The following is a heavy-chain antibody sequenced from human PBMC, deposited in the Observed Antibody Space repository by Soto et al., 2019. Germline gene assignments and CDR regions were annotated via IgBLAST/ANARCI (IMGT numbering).Heavy chain of an antibody. J-gene: IGHJ4*02. D-gene: IGHD4-17*01. CDR3: AKDPAVGTVTTPGFDY. CDR2: ISGSGGST. Sequence: GGSLRLSCAASGFTFSSYAMSWVRQAPGKGLEWVSAISGSGGSTYYADSVKGRFTISRDNSKNTLYLQMNSLRAEDTAVYYCAKDPAVGTVTTPGFDYWGQGTLVTVSS. CDR1: GFTFSSYA. V-gene: IGHV3-23*01.